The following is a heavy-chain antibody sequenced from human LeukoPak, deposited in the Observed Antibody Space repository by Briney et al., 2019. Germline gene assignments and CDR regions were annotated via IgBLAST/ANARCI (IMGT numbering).Heavy chain of an antibody. Sequence: PGGSLRLSCAASGFTFSSYGMHWVRQAPGKGLEWVAFIRYDGSNKYYADSVKGRFTISRDNSKNTLYLQMNSLRAEDTAVYYCAKDLKRYCSSTSCYVFDYWGQGTLVTVSS. CDR3: AKDLKRYCSSTSCYVFDY. D-gene: IGHD2-2*01. J-gene: IGHJ4*02. V-gene: IGHV3-30*02. CDR2: IRYDGSNK. CDR1: GFTFSSYG.